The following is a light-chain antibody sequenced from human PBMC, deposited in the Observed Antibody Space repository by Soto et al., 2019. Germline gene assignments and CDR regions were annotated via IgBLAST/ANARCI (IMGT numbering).Light chain of an antibody. CDR3: FSFTTDWTHV. Sequence: QSALTQPASVSGSPGQSITISCTGTSSDLGAYNYVSWFQQHPGKAPTLIISEVSNRPSGVSNRFSGSKSGNAASLTISGLQAEDEADYFCFSFTTDWTHVFGTGTKVTVL. CDR1: SSDLGAYNY. CDR2: EVS. J-gene: IGLJ1*01. V-gene: IGLV2-14*01.